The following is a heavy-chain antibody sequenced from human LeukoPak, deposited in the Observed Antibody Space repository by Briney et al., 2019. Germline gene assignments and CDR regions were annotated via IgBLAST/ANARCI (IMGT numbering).Heavy chain of an antibody. D-gene: IGHD3-10*01. J-gene: IGHJ5*02. CDR3: ARDYYASGSYSAMWS. V-gene: IGHV3-66*01. CDR1: GFTVSTNY. CDR2: IYSGGVT. Sequence: GGPLRLSCAASGFTVSTNYMSWVRQAPGKGLEWVSVIYSGGVTYYADSVKGRFTISRDTSKNTLFLQMNSLRADDTAVYYCARDYYASGSYSAMWSWGQGTLVTVSS.